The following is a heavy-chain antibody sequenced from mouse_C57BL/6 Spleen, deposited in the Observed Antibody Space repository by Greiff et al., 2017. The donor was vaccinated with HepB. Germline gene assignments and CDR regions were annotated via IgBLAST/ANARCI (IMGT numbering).Heavy chain of an antibody. Sequence: EVQLVESGEGLVKPGGSLKLSCAASGFTFSSYAMSWVRQTPEKRLEWVAYISSGGDYIYYADTVKGRFTISRDNARNTLYLQMSSLKSEDTAMYYCTRSSPYYYGSSLDYWGQGTTLTVSS. D-gene: IGHD1-1*01. J-gene: IGHJ2*01. V-gene: IGHV5-9-1*02. CDR3: TRSSPYYYGSSLDY. CDR2: ISSGGDYI. CDR1: GFTFSSYA.